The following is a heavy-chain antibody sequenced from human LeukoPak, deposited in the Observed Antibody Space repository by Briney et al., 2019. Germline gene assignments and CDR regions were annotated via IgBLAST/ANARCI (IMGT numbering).Heavy chain of an antibody. Sequence: GGSLRLSCAASGFTVSTNYMSWVRQAPGKGPEWVSVMYRVGSTYYADSVKGRFTTSRDDSENTLFLQMNSLTAEDTAFYFCARTIPYGSGRQRPGKYYFDYWGQGTLVTVSS. J-gene: IGHJ4*02. CDR1: GFTVSTNY. CDR3: ARTIPYGSGRQRPGKYYFDY. D-gene: IGHD3-10*01. V-gene: IGHV3-53*01. CDR2: MYRVGST.